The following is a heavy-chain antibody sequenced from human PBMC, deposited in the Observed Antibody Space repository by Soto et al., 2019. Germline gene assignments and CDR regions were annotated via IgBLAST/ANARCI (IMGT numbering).Heavy chain of an antibody. CDR2: IWYDGSNQ. CDR3: ARCRGYGYGLEDY. Sequence: QVQLVESGGGVVQPGGSLRLSCAASGFTFSSYGMHWVRQAPGKGLEWLVVIWYDGSNQYYADSVKGRFTISRDNSKNTLSLQMNSLRAEDTAVYYCARCRGYGYGLEDYWGQGTLVTVSS. D-gene: IGHD5-18*01. V-gene: IGHV3-33*01. CDR1: GFTFSSYG. J-gene: IGHJ4*02.